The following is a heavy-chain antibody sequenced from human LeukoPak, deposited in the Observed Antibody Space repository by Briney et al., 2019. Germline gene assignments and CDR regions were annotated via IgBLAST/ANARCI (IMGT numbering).Heavy chain of an antibody. J-gene: IGHJ4*02. Sequence: GGSLRLSCAASGFTFSNYWMSWVRQAPGKGLEWLANINQDGSEMYYVDSVEGRFTISRDNAKDSLYLQMNSLRVEDTAVYYCASDEQLVPQIDYWGQGTLVTVSS. V-gene: IGHV3-7*01. CDR1: GFTFSNYW. D-gene: IGHD6-13*01. CDR3: ASDEQLVPQIDY. CDR2: INQDGSEM.